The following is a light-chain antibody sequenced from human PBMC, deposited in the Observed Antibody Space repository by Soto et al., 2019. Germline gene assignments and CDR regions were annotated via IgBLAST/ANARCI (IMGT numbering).Light chain of an antibody. CDR3: SSYTTSTTLV. CDR2: DVT. CDR1: SSDVGAYNF. Sequence: QSVLTQPASVSGSPGQSITISCTGTSSDVGAYNFVSWYQQHPGKAPKLMIYDVTNRPSGVSSRFSGSKSGNTASLAISGLQEEDEADYYCSSYTTSTTLVFGGGTKLTVL. J-gene: IGLJ2*01. V-gene: IGLV2-14*03.